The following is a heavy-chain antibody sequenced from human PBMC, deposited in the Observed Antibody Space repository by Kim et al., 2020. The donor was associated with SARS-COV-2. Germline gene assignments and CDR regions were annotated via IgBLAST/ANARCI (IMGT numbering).Heavy chain of an antibody. CDR3: ARGPAWNGGPYYFDY. CDR2: MNPNSGNT. J-gene: IGHJ4*02. CDR1: GYTFSNYD. V-gene: IGHV1-8*01. D-gene: IGHD1-1*01. Sequence: ASVKVSCKASGYTFSNYDINWGRQATGQGLEWMGWMNPNSGNTGYAQKFQGRVTMTRNTSTSTAYMDLSSLRSEDTAVYYCARGPAWNGGPYYFDYWGRGTLVTVSS.